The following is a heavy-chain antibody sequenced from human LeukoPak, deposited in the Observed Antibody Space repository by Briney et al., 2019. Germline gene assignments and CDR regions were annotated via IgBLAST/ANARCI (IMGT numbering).Heavy chain of an antibody. Sequence: ASVKVSCKASGYTFTDYYMHWLRQAPGQGLEWMGWIKPNSGITYYAQTFQGRVTMTWDTSITTAFMELSWLTSDDTAVYYCARGPFPCGPPNCYSNWFDPWGQGTLVTVSS. CDR2: IKPNSGIT. D-gene: IGHD2-15*01. CDR1: GYTFTDYY. V-gene: IGHV1-2*02. CDR3: ARGPFPCGPPNCYSNWFDP. J-gene: IGHJ5*02.